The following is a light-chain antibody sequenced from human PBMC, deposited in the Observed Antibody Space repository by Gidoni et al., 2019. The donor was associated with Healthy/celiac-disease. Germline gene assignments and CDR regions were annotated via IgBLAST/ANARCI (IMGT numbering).Light chain of an antibody. J-gene: IGKJ1*01. V-gene: IGKV1-39*01. CDR3: QQSYSTPRWT. CDR1: QSISSY. Sequence: DIQITQSPSSLSASVGDRVTITCRASQSISSYLNWYQQKPGKAPKLLIYAASSLQSGVPSRFSGSGSGTDFTLTISSLQPEDFATYYCQQSYSTPRWTFXXXTKVEIK. CDR2: AAS.